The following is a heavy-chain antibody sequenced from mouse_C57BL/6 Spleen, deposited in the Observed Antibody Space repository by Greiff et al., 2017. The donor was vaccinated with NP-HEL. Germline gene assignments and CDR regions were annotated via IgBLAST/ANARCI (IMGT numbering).Heavy chain of an antibody. V-gene: IGHV5S21*01. Sequence: EVMLVESGEGLVKPGGSLKLSCAASEFTFSSYAMSWVRQTPEKRLEWVAYISSGGDYIYYADTVKGRFTISRDNARNTLYLQMSSLKSEDTAMYYCTRGTGDFDYWGQGTTLTVSS. J-gene: IGHJ2*01. D-gene: IGHD4-1*01. CDR2: ISSGGDYI. CDR1: EFTFSSYA. CDR3: TRGTGDFDY.